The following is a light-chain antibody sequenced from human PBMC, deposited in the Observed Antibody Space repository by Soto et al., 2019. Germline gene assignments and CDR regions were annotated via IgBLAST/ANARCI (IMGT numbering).Light chain of an antibody. Sequence: DIPMTQSPSTLSASVGDRVTITCRASQSIGSWLAWYQQKPGKAPKLLIYDASSLQSGVPSRFSGSGSGTEFTLTISSLQPDDFATYYCQQYNSYPIFTFGPGTKVDIK. J-gene: IGKJ3*01. CDR3: QQYNSYPIFT. CDR1: QSIGSW. V-gene: IGKV1-5*01. CDR2: DAS.